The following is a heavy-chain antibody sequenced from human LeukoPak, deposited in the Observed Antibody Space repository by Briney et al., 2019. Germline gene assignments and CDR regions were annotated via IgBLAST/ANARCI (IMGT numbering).Heavy chain of an antibody. CDR2: IIPIFGTA. Sequence: ASVKVSCKASGGTFSSYAISWVRQAPGQGLEWMGGIIPIFGTANYAQKFQGRVTITTDESTSTAYMELSSLRSEDTAVYYCARESTYYYDSSGYYPQHAEYFQHWGQGTLVTVSS. CDR3: ARESTYYYDSSGYYPQHAEYFQH. CDR1: GGTFSSYA. V-gene: IGHV1-69*05. D-gene: IGHD3-22*01. J-gene: IGHJ1*01.